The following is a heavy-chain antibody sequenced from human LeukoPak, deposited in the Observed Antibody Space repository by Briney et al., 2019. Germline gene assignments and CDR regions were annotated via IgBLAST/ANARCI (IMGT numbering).Heavy chain of an antibody. Sequence: SETLSLTCAVYGGSFSGYYWSWIRQPPGKGLEWIGEINHSGSTNYNPSLKSRVTLSVDTSKNQFSLKLSSVTAADTAVYYCARGSGGWAQWLVQGDYWGQGTLVTVSS. V-gene: IGHV4-34*01. CDR2: INHSGST. CDR3: ARGSGGWAQWLVQGDY. J-gene: IGHJ4*02. D-gene: IGHD6-19*01. CDR1: GGSFSGYY.